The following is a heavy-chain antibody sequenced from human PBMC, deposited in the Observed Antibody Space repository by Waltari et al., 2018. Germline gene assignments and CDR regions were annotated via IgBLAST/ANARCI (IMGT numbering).Heavy chain of an antibody. CDR3: ARDFGDYSYNWFDP. J-gene: IGHJ5*02. Sequence: QLQLQESGPGLVKPSETLSLICTVSGGSISSSSYYWGWIRQPPGKGLEWIGSIYYSGSTYYNPSLKSRVTISVDTSKNQFSLKLSSVTAADTAVYYCARDFGDYSYNWFDPWGQGTLVTVSS. CDR2: IYYSGST. CDR1: GGSISSSSYY. D-gene: IGHD4-4*01. V-gene: IGHV4-39*07.